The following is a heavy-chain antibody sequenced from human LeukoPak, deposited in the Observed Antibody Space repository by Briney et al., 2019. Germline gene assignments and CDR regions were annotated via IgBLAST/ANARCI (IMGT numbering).Heavy chain of an antibody. CDR2: ISAYNGNT. CDR1: GYTFTSYG. D-gene: IGHD3-22*01. J-gene: IGHJ4*02. CDR3: ARLDEYYYDSSGYYLGFDY. Sequence: GASVKVSCKASGYTFTSYGISWVGQAPGQGLEWMGWISAYNGNTNYAQKLQGRVTMTTDTSTSTAYMELRSLRSDDTAVYYCARLDEYYYDSSGYYLGFDYWGQGTLVTVSS. V-gene: IGHV1-18*01.